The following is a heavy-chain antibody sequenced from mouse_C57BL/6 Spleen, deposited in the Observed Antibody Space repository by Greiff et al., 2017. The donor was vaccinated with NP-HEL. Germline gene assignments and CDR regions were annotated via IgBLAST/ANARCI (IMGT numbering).Heavy chain of an antibody. D-gene: IGHD2-2*01. V-gene: IGHV1-53*01. CDR1: GSTFTGSW. CDR3: ARPPSTMVTTGHLDY. Sequence: VQMKQTGPELVKPGVSVNLSCKLSGSTFTGSWLPWVKQRPGQGLDWIGIIIPSNGGPNYNEKSTSMATLTVDNSSVNAYMQPSSLTSEDSAVYYCARPPSTMVTTGHLDYWGQGTTLTVSS. CDR2: IIPSNGGP. J-gene: IGHJ2*01.